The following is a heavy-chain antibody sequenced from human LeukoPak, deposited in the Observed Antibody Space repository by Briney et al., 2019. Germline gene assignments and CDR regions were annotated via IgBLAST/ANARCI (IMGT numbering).Heavy chain of an antibody. Sequence: SETLSLTCTVSGGSVSSGSYYWSWIRQPPGKGLEWLGYIYYSGSTNYNPSLKSRVTISVDTSKNQFSLKLSSVTAADTAVYYCARDSPVRHWGQGTLVTVSS. J-gene: IGHJ1*01. CDR2: IYYSGST. CDR3: ARDSPVRH. CDR1: GGSVSSGSYY. V-gene: IGHV4-61*01.